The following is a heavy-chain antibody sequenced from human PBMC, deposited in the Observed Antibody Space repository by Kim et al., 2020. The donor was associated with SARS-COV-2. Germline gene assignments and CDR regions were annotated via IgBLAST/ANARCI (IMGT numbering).Heavy chain of an antibody. CDR1: GCSISSGGYY. CDR3: ARDPITMIVVLYAFDI. V-gene: IGHV4-31*03. D-gene: IGHD3-22*01. Sequence: SETLSLTCTVSGCSISSGGYYWIWIRQHPGKGLEWIGYIYYSGSTYYNPSFKSRVTISVDTSKNQFSLKLSPVTSADTPVYFCARDPITMIVVLYAFDIWGQGTMVTVSS. J-gene: IGHJ3*02. CDR2: IYYSGST.